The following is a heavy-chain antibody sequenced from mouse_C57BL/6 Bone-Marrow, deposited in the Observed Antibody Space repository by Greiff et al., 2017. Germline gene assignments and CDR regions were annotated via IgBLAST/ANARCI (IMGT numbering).Heavy chain of an antibody. J-gene: IGHJ4*01. V-gene: IGHV2-5*01. Sequence: VHLVESGPGLVQPSQSLSITCTVSGFSLTSYGVHWVRQSPGKGLEWLGVIWRGGSTDYNAAFMSRLSITKDNSKSQVFFKMNSLQADDTAIYYCAKTATVVATDYAMDYWGQGTSVTVSS. CDR3: AKTATVVATDYAMDY. CDR1: GFSLTSYG. CDR2: IWRGGST. D-gene: IGHD1-1*01.